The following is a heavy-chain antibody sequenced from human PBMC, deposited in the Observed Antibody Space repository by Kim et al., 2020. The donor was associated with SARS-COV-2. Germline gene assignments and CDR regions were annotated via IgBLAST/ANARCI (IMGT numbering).Heavy chain of an antibody. CDR1: GYTFTNNA. V-gene: IGHV7-4-1*02. J-gene: IGHJ4*02. CDR2: INTDTGNP. Sequence: ASVKVSCKASGYTFTNNAISWVRQAPGQGLEWMGWINTDTGNPTYAQAFTRRFVFSVDTSVTTAYLQISSLEAEDTALYYRYTDYWGQGTLVTVSS. D-gene: IGHD3-16*02. CDR3: YTDY.